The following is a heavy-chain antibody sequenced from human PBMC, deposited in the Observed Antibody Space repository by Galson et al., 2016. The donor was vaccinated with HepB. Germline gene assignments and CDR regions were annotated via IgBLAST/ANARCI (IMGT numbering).Heavy chain of an antibody. J-gene: IGHJ6*02. CDR1: GGSISSYF. CDR3: ARAGAVAGFYGMGV. D-gene: IGHD2-21*01. Sequence: ETLSLTCAVSGGSISSYFWTWIRQPPGKGLEWIGHNYYTGNTNYNPSLKSRATISLDMSKNQFSLKLTSVTAADRAVYYCARAGAVAGFYGMGVWGQGATVTVSS. CDR2: NYYTGNT. V-gene: IGHV4-59*01.